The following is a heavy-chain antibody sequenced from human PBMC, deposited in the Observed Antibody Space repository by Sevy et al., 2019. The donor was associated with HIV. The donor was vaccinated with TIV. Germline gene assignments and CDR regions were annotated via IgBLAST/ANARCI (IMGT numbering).Heavy chain of an antibody. CDR2: MNPNSGNT. CDR3: ARVLDYYDSSGYFHFPY. Sequence: ASLKVSCKASGYTFTSYDINWVRQATGQGLEWMGWMNPNSGNTGYAQKFQGRVTMTRNTSISTAYMELSSLRSEDTAVYYCARVLDYYDSSGYFHFPYWGQGTLVTVSS. D-gene: IGHD3-22*01. CDR1: GYTFTSYD. J-gene: IGHJ4*02. V-gene: IGHV1-8*01.